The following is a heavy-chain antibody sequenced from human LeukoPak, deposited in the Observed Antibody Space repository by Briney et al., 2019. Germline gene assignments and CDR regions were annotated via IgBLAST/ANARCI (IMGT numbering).Heavy chain of an antibody. CDR3: VRLQIAAAGTSFDY. D-gene: IGHD6-13*01. CDR2: IYYSGST. Sequence: PSETLSLTCTVSGGSISSYYWSWIRQPPGKGLEWIGYIYYSGSTNYNPSLKSRVTISVETSKNQFSLKLSSVTAADTAVYYCVRLQIAAAGTSFDYWGQGTLVTVSS. CDR1: GGSISSYY. V-gene: IGHV4-59*08. J-gene: IGHJ4*02.